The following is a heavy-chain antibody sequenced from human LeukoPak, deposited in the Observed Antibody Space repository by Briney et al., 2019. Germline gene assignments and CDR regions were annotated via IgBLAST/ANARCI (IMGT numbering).Heavy chain of an antibody. Sequence: PSETLSLTCAVYGGSFSGYYWSWIRQPPGKGLEWIGEINHSGSTNYNPSLKSRVTISVDTSKNQFSLKLSSVTAADTAVYYCARDTVTTDGLDYWGQGTLVTVSS. CDR3: ARDTVTTDGLDY. CDR2: INHSGST. J-gene: IGHJ4*02. V-gene: IGHV4-34*01. D-gene: IGHD4-17*01. CDR1: GGSFSGYY.